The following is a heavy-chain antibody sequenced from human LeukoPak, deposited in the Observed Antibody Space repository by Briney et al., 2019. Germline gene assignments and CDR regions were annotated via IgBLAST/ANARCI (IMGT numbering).Heavy chain of an antibody. D-gene: IGHD3-3*01. CDR2: IIPILGIA. J-gene: IGHJ6*02. CDR3: AREGYDFWSGYSRGYGMDV. Sequence: ASVKVSCKASGGTFSSYAISWVRQAPGQGLEWMGRIIPILGIANYAQKFQGRVTITADKSTSTAYMELSSLRSEDTAVYYCAREGYDFWSGYSRGYGMDVWSQGTTVTVSS. V-gene: IGHV1-69*04. CDR1: GGTFSSYA.